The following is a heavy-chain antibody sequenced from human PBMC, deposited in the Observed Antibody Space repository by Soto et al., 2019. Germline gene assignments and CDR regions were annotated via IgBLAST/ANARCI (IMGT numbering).Heavy chain of an antibody. J-gene: IGHJ6*02. V-gene: IGHV3-23*01. CDR3: AKDGGLLPYYYYGMDV. Sequence: GSLRLSCAASGFTFSSYAMSWVRQAPGKGLEWVSAISGSGGSTYYADSVKGRFTISRDNSKNTLYLQMNSLRAEDTAVYYCAKDGGLLPYYYYGMDVWGQGTTVTVSS. CDR2: ISGSGGST. D-gene: IGHD3-16*01. CDR1: GFTFSSYA.